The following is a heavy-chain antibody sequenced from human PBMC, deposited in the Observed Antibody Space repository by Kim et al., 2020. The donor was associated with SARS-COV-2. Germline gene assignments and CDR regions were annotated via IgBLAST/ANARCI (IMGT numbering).Heavy chain of an antibody. CDR1: GGTFSSYA. D-gene: IGHD3-22*01. Sequence: SVKVSCKASGGTFSSYAISWVRQAPGQGLEWMGGIIPIFGTANYAQKFQGRVTITADESTSTAYMELSSLRSEDTAVYYCASGATYYYDSSGYWNYYYMDVWGKGTTVTVSS. J-gene: IGHJ6*03. V-gene: IGHV1-69*13. CDR3: ASGATYYYDSSGYWNYYYMDV. CDR2: IIPIFGTA.